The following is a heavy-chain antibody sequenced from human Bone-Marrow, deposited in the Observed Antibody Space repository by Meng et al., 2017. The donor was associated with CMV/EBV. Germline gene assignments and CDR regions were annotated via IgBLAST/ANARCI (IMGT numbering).Heavy chain of an antibody. D-gene: IGHD3-3*01. CDR3: ARGPRDYYDFWSGYSNPYYYYYGMDV. CDR1: GYTFTGYY. J-gene: IGHJ6*02. V-gene: IGHV1-2*02. Sequence: ASVKVSCKASGYTFTGYYMHWVRQAPGQGLEWMGWINPNSGGTNYAQKFQGRVTMTRDTSISTAYMELSRLRSDDTAVYYCARGPRDYYDFWSGYSNPYYYYYGMDVCGQGTTVTASS. CDR2: INPNSGGT.